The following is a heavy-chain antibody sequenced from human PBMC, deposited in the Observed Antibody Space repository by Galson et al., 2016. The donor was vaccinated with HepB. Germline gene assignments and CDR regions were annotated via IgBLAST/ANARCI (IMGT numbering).Heavy chain of an antibody. CDR1: GFTLSSYS. CDR2: ISSSSSTI. CDR3: ARDFDY. Sequence: SLRLSCAASGFTLSSYSMNWVRQALGKGLEWVSYISSSSSTIYYAASVKGRFTISRDNSKNSLYLQMNRLRAEDTAVYYCARDFDYWGQGTLVTVSS. J-gene: IGHJ4*02. V-gene: IGHV3-48*01.